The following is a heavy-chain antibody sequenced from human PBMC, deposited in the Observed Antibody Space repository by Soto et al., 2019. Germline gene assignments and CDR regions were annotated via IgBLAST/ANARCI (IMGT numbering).Heavy chain of an antibody. D-gene: IGHD4-17*01. V-gene: IGHV4-31*11. Sequence: NLSLTWALSRGSSCNGGSSLAQKCPHPGKGLEWIGYIYYSGSTYYNPSLKSRVTISVDTSKNQFSLKLSSVTAAVTAVYYCARESGDHAYDYYYYMDVWRKATTVSVSS. CDR2: IYYSGST. CDR1: RGSSCNGGSS. J-gene: IGHJ6*03. CDR3: ARESGDHAYDYYYYMDV.